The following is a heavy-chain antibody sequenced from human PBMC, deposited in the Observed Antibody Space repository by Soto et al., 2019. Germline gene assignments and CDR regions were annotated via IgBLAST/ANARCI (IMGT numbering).Heavy chain of an antibody. D-gene: IGHD5-12*01. CDR3: VSWLFAHFDH. CDR2: ISYDGSNK. Sequence: PGGSLRLSCAASGFTFSSYAMHWVRQAPGKGLEWVAVISYDGSNKYYADSVKGRFTISRDNSRNTLDLQMNSLRAAHTALYYCVSWLFAHFDHWGQGTPVTVSS. CDR1: GFTFSSYA. V-gene: IGHV3-30-3*01. J-gene: IGHJ4*02.